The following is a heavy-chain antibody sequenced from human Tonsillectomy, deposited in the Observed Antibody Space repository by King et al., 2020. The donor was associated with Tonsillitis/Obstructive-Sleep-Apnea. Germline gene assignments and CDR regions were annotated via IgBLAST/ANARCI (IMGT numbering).Heavy chain of an antibody. CDR2: INHGGST. CDR1: GGSFSKYY. D-gene: IGHD3-10*01. CDR3: AGGIPITIVRGVINADF. V-gene: IGHV4-34*01. Sequence: VQLQQWGAGLLKPSETLSLTCAVYGGSFSKYYWNWIRQPPGKGLEGIGEINHGGSTNYNPSLKSRVAISVDTSKNQFSLRLTSVTAADTAVYFCAGGIPITIVRGVINADFWGQGTLVTVSS. J-gene: IGHJ4*02.